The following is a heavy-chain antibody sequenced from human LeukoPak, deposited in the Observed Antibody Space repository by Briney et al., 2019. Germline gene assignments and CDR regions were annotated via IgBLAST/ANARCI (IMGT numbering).Heavy chain of an antibody. CDR3: ASPGNSGWSQTKAGLGGYYYGMDV. CDR1: GFTFSGYE. V-gene: IGHV3-48*03. J-gene: IGHJ6*02. D-gene: IGHD5-12*01. CDR2: ISSSGSTI. Sequence: PGGSLRLSCAASGFTFSGYEMNWVRQAPGKGLEWVSYISSSGSTIYYADSVKGRFTISRDNAKNSLYLQMNSLRAEDTAVYYCASPGNSGWSQTKAGLGGYYYGMDVWGQGTTVTVSS.